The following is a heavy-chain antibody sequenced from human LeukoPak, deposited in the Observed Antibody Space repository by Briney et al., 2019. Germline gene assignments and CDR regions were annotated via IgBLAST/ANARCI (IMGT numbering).Heavy chain of an antibody. CDR2: MSYDENTE. D-gene: IGHD2-8*01. CDR1: RFIFSVYG. V-gene: IGHV3-33*05. Sequence: PGGSLRLSCVASRFIFSVYGMHWVRQAPGKGLEWVAFMSYDENTEYYIDSVKGRFTISRDNSKSTLFLQLNNLRPEDTGVYYCARDGSTNSQNWFDPWGQGTQVIVSS. J-gene: IGHJ5*02. CDR3: ARDGSTNSQNWFDP.